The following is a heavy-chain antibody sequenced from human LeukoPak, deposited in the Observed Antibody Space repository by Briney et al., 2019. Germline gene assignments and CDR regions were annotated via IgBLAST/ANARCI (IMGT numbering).Heavy chain of an antibody. D-gene: IGHD4-23*01. CDR2: ISSSSNYI. Sequence: GGSLRLSCAASGFTVSSNYMSWVRQAPGKGLEWVSSISSSSNYIYYADSVKGRFTISRDNAKNSLWLQMNSLRAEDTAVYNCARGEGDSGGNFVGDYWGQGTLVTVSS. CDR3: ARGEGDSGGNFVGDY. CDR1: GFTVSSNY. J-gene: IGHJ4*02. V-gene: IGHV3-21*01.